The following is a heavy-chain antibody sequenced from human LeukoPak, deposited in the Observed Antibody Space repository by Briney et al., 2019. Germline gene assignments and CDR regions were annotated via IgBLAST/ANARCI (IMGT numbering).Heavy chain of an antibody. CDR1: GFTFSTYA. CDR3: ARVAGTKCFDY. CDR2: ISGSGGST. J-gene: IGHJ4*02. Sequence: GRSLRLSCAASGFTFSTYAVSWVRQAPGKGLEWVSSISGSGGSTSYADSVKGRFTISRDNSKNTLYLQMNSLRAEDTAIYYCARVAGTKCFDYWGQGTLVTVSS. D-gene: IGHD6-19*01. V-gene: IGHV3-23*01.